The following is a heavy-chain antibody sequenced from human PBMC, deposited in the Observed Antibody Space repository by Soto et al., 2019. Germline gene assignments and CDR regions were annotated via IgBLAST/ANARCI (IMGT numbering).Heavy chain of an antibody. CDR2: ISYDGSNK. CDR1: GFTFSSYG. Sequence: ESVGGVVPPGRSLRLSCAASGFTFSSYGMHWVRQAPGKGLEWVAVISYDGSNKYYADSVKGRFTISRDNSKNTLYLQMNSLRAEDTAVYYCAKDREELFPFNLQMGYWGQGTLVTVSS. D-gene: IGHD3-10*01. CDR3: AKDREELFPFNLQMGY. J-gene: IGHJ4*02. V-gene: IGHV3-30*18.